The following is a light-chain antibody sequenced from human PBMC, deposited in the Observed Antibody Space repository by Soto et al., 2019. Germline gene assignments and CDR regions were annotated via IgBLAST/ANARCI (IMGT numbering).Light chain of an antibody. CDR2: AAS. J-gene: IGKJ4*01. CDR1: QGISSY. CDR3: QQLSSYPHT. Sequence: DIQLTQSPSFLSASVGDRVTITCRASQGISSYLAWYQQKPGKAPNLLIYAASTLQSGVPSRFSGSGSGTEFTLTISSLQPEDFSTYYCQQLSSYPHTFGGGTKVEIK. V-gene: IGKV1-9*01.